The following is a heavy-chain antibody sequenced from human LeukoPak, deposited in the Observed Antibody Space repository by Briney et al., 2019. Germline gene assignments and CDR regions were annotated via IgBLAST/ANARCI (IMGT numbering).Heavy chain of an antibody. CDR1: GYTFTSYY. V-gene: IGHV1-8*03. Sequence: GASVKVSCKASGYTFTSYYMHWVRQATGQGLEWMGWMNPNSGNTGYAQKFQGRVTITRNTSISTAYMELSSLRSEDTAVYYCARDGRDGYKFDYWGQGTLVTVSS. D-gene: IGHD5-24*01. J-gene: IGHJ4*02. CDR3: ARDGRDGYKFDY. CDR2: MNPNSGNT.